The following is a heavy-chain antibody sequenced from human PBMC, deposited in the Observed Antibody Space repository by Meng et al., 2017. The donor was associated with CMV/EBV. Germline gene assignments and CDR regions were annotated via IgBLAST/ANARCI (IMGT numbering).Heavy chain of an antibody. J-gene: IGHJ4*02. D-gene: IGHD1-14*01. Sequence: GESLKISCAASGFTFSSYSMNWVRQAPGKGLEWVSSISSSSSYIYYADSVKGRFTISRGNAKNSLYLQMNSLRAEDTAVYYCARGFSITALSDYWGQGTLVTVSS. CDR3: ARGFSITALSDY. CDR1: GFTFSSYS. CDR2: ISSSSSYI. V-gene: IGHV3-21*01.